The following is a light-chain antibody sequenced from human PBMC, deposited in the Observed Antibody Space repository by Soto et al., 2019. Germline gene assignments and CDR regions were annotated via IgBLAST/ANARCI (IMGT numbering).Light chain of an antibody. Sequence: EIVLTQSPGTLSLSPGERATLSCRASQSVSSSFLAWYQQKAGQAPRLLIYGASNRATGIPDRFSGSGSGTDFTLTISRLEPEDFAVYYCQQYDRSPGTFGQGTKVEIK. CDR3: QQYDRSPGT. J-gene: IGKJ1*01. V-gene: IGKV3-20*01. CDR1: QSVSSSF. CDR2: GAS.